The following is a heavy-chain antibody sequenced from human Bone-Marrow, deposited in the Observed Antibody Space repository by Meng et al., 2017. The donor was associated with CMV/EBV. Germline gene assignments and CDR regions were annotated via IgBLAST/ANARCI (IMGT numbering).Heavy chain of an antibody. CDR2: IKCDGSEK. J-gene: IGHJ4*02. D-gene: IGHD6-13*01. CDR3: AKDRIAVAVPDY. Sequence: GESLKISCAASGFTFSSSWMHWVCQAPEKGLEWVADIKCDGSEKYYVDSVKGRLTISRDNAKNTLYLQVNSLRAEDMTVYCCAKDRIAVAVPDYWGQGTLVTFSS. CDR1: GFTFSSSW. V-gene: IGHV3-52*01.